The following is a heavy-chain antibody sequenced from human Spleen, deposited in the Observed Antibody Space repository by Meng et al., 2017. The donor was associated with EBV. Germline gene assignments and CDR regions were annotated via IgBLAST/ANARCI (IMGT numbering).Heavy chain of an antibody. CDR1: GGSLSGYY. J-gene: IGHJ5*02. V-gene: IGHV4-34*01. CDR2: INHGGGT. Sequence: QVDHQGGAAGLLQPSENLSLPCAVYGGSLSGYYWSWIRQPPGKGLEWIGEINHGGGTSYNPSLKSRVTMSLDTSMNHFSLKLTSVTAADTAVYYCASRGDGIFSNYDWFNLWGQGTLVTVSS. CDR3: ASRGDGIFSNYDWFNL. D-gene: IGHD4-11*01.